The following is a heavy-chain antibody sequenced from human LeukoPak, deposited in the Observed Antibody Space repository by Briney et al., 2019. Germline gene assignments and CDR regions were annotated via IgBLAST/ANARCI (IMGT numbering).Heavy chain of an antibody. Sequence: ASVKVSCKASGYTLTGCYMHWVRQAPGQGLEWMGWINPNSGGTNYAQKFQGRVTMTRDTSISTAYMELSRLRSDDTAVYYCARVRRAYYYDSSGYLYYFDYWGQGTLVTVSS. J-gene: IGHJ4*02. CDR1: GYTLTGCY. D-gene: IGHD3-22*01. V-gene: IGHV1-2*02. CDR2: INPNSGGT. CDR3: ARVRRAYYYDSSGYLYYFDY.